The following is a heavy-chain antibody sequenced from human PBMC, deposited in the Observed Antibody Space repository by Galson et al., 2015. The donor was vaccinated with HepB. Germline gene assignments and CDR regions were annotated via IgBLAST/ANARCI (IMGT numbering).Heavy chain of an antibody. CDR3: DRQINPPASSIGVAGWFDP. Sequence: SLRLSCAASGFTFSTYALSWVRQAPGKGLEWVSAISPKGDYIYYADSVKGRFTTSRDNSKNTLYLQMTSLRAEDTAVYFCDRQINPPASSIGVAGWFDPWGQGTLVTVSS. CDR2: ISPKGDYI. D-gene: IGHD6-6*01. J-gene: IGHJ5*02. V-gene: IGHV3-23*01. CDR1: GFTFSTYA.